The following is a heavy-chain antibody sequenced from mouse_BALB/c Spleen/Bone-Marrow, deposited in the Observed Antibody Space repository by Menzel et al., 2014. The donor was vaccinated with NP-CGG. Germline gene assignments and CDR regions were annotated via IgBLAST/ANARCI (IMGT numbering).Heavy chain of an antibody. D-gene: IGHD2-1*01. CDR1: GFNIKDTY. J-gene: IGHJ3*01. V-gene: IGHV14-3*02. CDR3: ARGKGIYLGFAY. Sequence: VQLQQSGAELVKPGASVELSCTASGFNIKDTYMNWVKQRPEQGLEWIGRIEPANGNTKYDPKFQGKATITTDTSSNTAYLQVSSLTSEDTAVYYCARGKGIYLGFAYWGQGTLGTGSA. CDR2: IEPANGNT.